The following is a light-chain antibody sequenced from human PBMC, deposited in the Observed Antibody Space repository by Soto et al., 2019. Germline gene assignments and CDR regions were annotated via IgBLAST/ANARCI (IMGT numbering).Light chain of an antibody. V-gene: IGLV2-14*01. J-gene: IGLJ1*01. CDR3: SSYTSSSIFAV. CDR1: SSDVGGYNY. Sequence: QSVLTQPASVSGSPGQSITISCTGTSSDVGGYNYVSWYQQHPGKAPELMIYDVSNRPSGVSNRFSGSKSGNTASLTISGLQAEDEADYYCSSYTSSSIFAVFGIGTTVTVL. CDR2: DVS.